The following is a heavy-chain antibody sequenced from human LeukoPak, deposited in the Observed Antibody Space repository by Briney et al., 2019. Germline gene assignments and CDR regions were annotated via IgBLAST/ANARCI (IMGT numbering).Heavy chain of an antibody. J-gene: IGHJ5*02. CDR3: ARDGARSNSRNWYDP. Sequence: PSGTLSLTCTVSGASISSGDWWGWVRQPPGKGLEWIGEIHHSGRTNYNPSLKSRVIITVDKSKNQVSLNLKSVTAADTAVYYCARDGARSNSRNWYDPWGQGTLVTVSS. CDR1: GASISSGDW. V-gene: IGHV4-4*02. D-gene: IGHD6-13*01. CDR2: IHHSGRT.